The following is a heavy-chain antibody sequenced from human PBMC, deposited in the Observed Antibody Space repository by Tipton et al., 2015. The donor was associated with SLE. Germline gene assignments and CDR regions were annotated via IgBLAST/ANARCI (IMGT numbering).Heavy chain of an antibody. D-gene: IGHD3-10*01. CDR3: TRVYGSGTFLPDY. Sequence: SLRLSCLTSGFILGGYGVSWFRQAPGKGLEWVGFIRNKRYGGTAEFAASVKGRFSISKDDSRLIAYLQMSSLRTEDTAVYYCTRVYGSGTFLPDYWGQGTLVTVS. J-gene: IGHJ4*02. CDR2: IRNKRYGGTA. V-gene: IGHV3-49*03. CDR1: GFILGGYG.